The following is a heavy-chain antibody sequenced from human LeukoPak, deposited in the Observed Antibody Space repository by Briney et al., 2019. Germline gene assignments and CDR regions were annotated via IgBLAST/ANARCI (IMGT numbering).Heavy chain of an antibody. V-gene: IGHV3-21*01. CDR1: GFTFSSYS. J-gene: IGHJ4*02. D-gene: IGHD6-13*01. CDR3: ARDGYSSSWQNYFDY. Sequence: GGSLRLSCAASGFTFSSYSMNWVRQAPGRGLEWVSSISSSSSYIYYADSVKGRFTISRDNAKNSLYLQMNSLRDEDTAVYYCARDGYSSSWQNYFDYWGQGTLVTVSS. CDR2: ISSSSSYI.